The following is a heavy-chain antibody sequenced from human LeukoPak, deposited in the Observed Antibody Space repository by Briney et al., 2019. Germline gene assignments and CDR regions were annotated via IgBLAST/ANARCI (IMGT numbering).Heavy chain of an antibody. CDR2: IYHSGST. D-gene: IGHD3-10*01. Sequence: SETLSLTCTVSGGSISSSNYYWGWIRQPPGKGLEWIGSIYHSGSTYYNPSLKSRVTISVDTSKNQFSLKLSSVTAADTAVYYCAREVVTMVRGVIVDYWGQGTLVTVSS. CDR1: GGSISSSNYY. V-gene: IGHV4-39*02. CDR3: AREVVTMVRGVIVDY. J-gene: IGHJ4*02.